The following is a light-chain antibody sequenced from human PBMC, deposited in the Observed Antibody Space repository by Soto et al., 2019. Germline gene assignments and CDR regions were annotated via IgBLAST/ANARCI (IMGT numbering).Light chain of an antibody. CDR1: QSVDSTY. Sequence: EIVLTQSPGTLSWSPGERATLCCWASQSVDSTYLAWYQQKPDQSPRLLIYATSTRAAGIPDRFSGSGSGTDFTLTISRLEPDDVAVYYCQQYDTSPPMYTFGQGTKVEIK. J-gene: IGKJ2*01. V-gene: IGKV3-20*01. CDR3: QQYDTSPPMYT. CDR2: ATS.